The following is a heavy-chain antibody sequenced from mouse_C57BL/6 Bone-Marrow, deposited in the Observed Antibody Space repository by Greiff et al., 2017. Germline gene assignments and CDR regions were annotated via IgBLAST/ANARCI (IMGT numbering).Heavy chain of an antibody. CDR2: ISSGSSTI. J-gene: IGHJ1*03. V-gene: IGHV5-17*01. CDR3: ARKAYWYFDV. CDR1: GFPFSDYG. Sequence: EVQVVESGGGLLKPGGSLKLSCAASGFPFSDYGMHCVRQAPEKGLEWVAYISSGSSTIYYADTVKGRFTIYRDNATNTLFLQMTSLRSEDTAMYYCARKAYWYFDVWGTGTTVTVSS.